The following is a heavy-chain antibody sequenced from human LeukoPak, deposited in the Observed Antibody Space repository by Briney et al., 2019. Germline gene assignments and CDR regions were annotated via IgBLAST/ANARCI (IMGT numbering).Heavy chain of an antibody. CDR3: ASFGVPDPYFDY. CDR1: GDSISSYY. CDR2: IYYSGST. D-gene: IGHD2-8*01. J-gene: IGHJ4*02. V-gene: IGHV4-59*01. Sequence: SETLSLTCTVSGDSISSYYWSWIRQPPGKGLEWIGYIYYSGSTNYNPSLKSRVTISVDTSKNQFSLKLSSVTAADTAVYYCASFGVPDPYFDYWGQGTLVTVSS.